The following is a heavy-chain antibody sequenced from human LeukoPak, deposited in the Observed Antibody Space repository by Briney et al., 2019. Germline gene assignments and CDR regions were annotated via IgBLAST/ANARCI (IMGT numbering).Heavy chain of an antibody. CDR3: TRDLMDYDVSTGLHHYYMNV. Sequence: GGSLRLSCVASGFTFSSYWMHWVRQDPRKGLVWVSRINGDGRNINYADSVRGRFTISRDNAKNTLFLQMNTLRVEDTAVYYCTRDLMDYDVSTGLHHYYMNVWGQGTTVTVSS. CDR1: GFTFSSYW. CDR2: INGDGRNI. J-gene: IGHJ6*02. D-gene: IGHD3-9*01. V-gene: IGHV3-74*01.